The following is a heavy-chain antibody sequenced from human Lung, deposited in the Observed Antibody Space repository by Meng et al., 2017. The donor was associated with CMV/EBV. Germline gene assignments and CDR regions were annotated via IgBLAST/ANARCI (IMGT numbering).Heavy chain of an antibody. D-gene: IGHD1-1*01. CDR1: YGSVSSGSYY. Sequence: SETXSLXCTVSYGSVSSGSYYWSWIRQPPGKGLEWIGYIYYSGSTNYNPSLKSRVTISIDTSKNQFSLKLSSVTAADTAVYYCARAPGYRSLYGMDVWGQETXVTVSS. CDR3: ARAPGYRSLYGMDV. J-gene: IGHJ6*02. V-gene: IGHV4-61*01. CDR2: IYYSGST.